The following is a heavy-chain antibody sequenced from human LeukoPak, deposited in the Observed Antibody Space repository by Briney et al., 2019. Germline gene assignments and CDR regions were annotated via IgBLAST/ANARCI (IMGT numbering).Heavy chain of an antibody. CDR3: AENLGSPWYYFDN. CDR2: VSGGGSVA. V-gene: IGHV3-23*01. J-gene: IGHJ4*02. CDR1: GFTFSNYA. Sequence: GGSLRLSCAASGFTFSNYAMSWVRQPPGKGLEWVSGVSGGGSVAFYANSVEGRFTVSRDNSKNTLSLQMNSLRAEDTAIYYCAENLGSPWYYFDNRGRGTLVTVSS. D-gene: IGHD3-16*01.